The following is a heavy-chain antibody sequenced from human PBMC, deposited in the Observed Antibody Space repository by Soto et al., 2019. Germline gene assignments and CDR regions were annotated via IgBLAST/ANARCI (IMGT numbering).Heavy chain of an antibody. CDR2: ISSSSSYI. J-gene: IGHJ6*02. Sequence: GGSLRLSCAASGFTFSSYSMNCVRQSPGKGLEWVSSISSSSSYIYYADSVKGRFTISRDNAKNSLYLQMNSLRAEDTAVYYCARVAMVALDYYYYYGMEVWGQRTTVTVSS. CDR3: ARVAMVALDYYYYYGMEV. D-gene: IGHD5-18*01. V-gene: IGHV3-21*01. CDR1: GFTFSSYS.